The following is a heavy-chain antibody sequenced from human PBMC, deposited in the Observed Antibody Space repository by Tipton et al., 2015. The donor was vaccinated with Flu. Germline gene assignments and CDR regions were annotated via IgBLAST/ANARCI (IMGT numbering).Heavy chain of an antibody. CDR1: GFTFSSYA. CDR2: ISGSGGST. V-gene: IGHV3-23*01. D-gene: IGHD3-22*01. Sequence: SLRLSCAASGFTFSSYAMSWVRQAPGKGLEWVSAISGSGGSTYYADSVKGRFTISRDNSKNTLYLQMNSLRAEDTAVYYCAKIPLGSSGYPWYFDYWGQGTLVTVSS. CDR3: AKIPLGSSGYPWYFDY. J-gene: IGHJ4*02.